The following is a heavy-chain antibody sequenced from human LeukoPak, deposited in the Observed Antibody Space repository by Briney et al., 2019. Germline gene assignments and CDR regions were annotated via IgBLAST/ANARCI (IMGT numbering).Heavy chain of an antibody. CDR2: IQYDGGNK. V-gene: IGHV3-30*02. CDR3: AKDDTLTGYYGYLLDY. J-gene: IGHJ4*02. CDR1: EFTFSNYG. Sequence: GGSLRLSCAASEFTFSNYGMHWVRQAPGKGLDWVAFIQYDGGNKWYADSVKGRFTISRDNSKNTMYLQMNSLRIEDAAVYYCAKDDTLTGYYGYLLDYWGQGTLVTVSS. D-gene: IGHD3-9*01.